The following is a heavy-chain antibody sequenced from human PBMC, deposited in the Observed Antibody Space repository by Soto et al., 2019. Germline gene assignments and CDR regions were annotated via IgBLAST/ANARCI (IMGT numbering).Heavy chain of an antibody. D-gene: IGHD6-19*01. CDR3: ARGKQWVVHYGMDV. Sequence: QVQLVESGGGVVQPGRSLRLSCAASGFTFSSYGMHWVRQAPGKGLEWVAVIWYDGSNKYYADSVKGRFTISRDNSKNTVYLQRTSLGAEDTAVYYCARGKQWVVHYGMDVWGQGTTFTVSS. J-gene: IGHJ6*02. V-gene: IGHV3-33*01. CDR1: GFTFSSYG. CDR2: IWYDGSNK.